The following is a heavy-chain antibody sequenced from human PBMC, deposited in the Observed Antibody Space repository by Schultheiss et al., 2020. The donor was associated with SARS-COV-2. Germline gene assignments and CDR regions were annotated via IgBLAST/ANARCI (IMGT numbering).Heavy chain of an antibody. Sequence: GGSLRLSCAASGFTFSSYAMSWVRQAPGKGLEWVSAISGSGGSTYYADSVKGRFTISRDNSKNSLYLQMNSLRAEDTAVYYCARDGELNWGGFYDYWGQGTLVTVSS. CDR2: ISGSGGST. V-gene: IGHV3-23*01. D-gene: IGHD7-27*01. J-gene: IGHJ4*02. CDR1: GFTFSSYA. CDR3: ARDGELNWGGFYDY.